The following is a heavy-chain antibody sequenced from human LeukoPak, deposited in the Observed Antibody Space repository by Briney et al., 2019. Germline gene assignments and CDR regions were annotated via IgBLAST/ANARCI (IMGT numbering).Heavy chain of an antibody. CDR1: GGSIGSYY. CDR3: ARHREMATIRESYFDY. J-gene: IGHJ4*02. Sequence: SETLSLTCTVSGGSIGSYYWSWIRQPPGKGLEWIGYIYYSGSTNYNPSLKSRVTISVDTSKNQFSLKLSSVTAADTAVYYCARHREMATIRESYFDYWGQGTLVTVSS. CDR2: IYYSGST. D-gene: IGHD5-24*01. V-gene: IGHV4-59*08.